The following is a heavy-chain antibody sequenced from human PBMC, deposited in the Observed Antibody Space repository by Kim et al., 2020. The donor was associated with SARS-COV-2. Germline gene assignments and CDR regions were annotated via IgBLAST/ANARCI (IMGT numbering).Heavy chain of an antibody. D-gene: IGHD2-15*01. CDR1: GFTFSSYW. J-gene: IGHJ4*02. CDR3: ARDFFCSGGSCYPDY. CDR2: IKQDGSEK. V-gene: IGHV3-7*03. Sequence: GGSLRLSCAASGFTFSSYWMSWVRQAPGKGLEWVANIKQDGSEKYYVDSVKGRFTISRDNAKNSLYLQMNSLRAEDTAVYYCARDFFCSGGSCYPDYWGQGTLVTVSS.